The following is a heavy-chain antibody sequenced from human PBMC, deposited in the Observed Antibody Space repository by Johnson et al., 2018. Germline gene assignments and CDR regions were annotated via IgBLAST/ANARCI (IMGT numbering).Heavy chain of an antibody. V-gene: IGHV3-33*01. Sequence: QVQLVQSGGGVVQPGKSLRLSCAASGFTFISYGMHWVRQAHGKGLEWVAVIRYDGSKKFYADSVKGRFTFSRGNSNNTLYLQMSSRIAEDTAVYYGERERGTAVWHIDPRGQGTLVTVSS. D-gene: IGHD3-16*01. CDR2: IRYDGSKK. CDR3: ERERGTAVWHIDP. CDR1: GFTFISYG. J-gene: IGHJ5*02.